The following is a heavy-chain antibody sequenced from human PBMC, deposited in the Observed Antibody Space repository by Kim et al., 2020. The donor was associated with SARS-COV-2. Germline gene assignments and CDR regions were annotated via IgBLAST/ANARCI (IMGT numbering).Heavy chain of an antibody. Sequence: DSVKGRFTISRDNSKNTLYLQMSSLRAEDTAVYYCVKDKLWLQWGGDLDYWGQGTLVTVSS. D-gene: IGHD5-12*01. V-gene: IGHV3-64D*09. CDR3: VKDKLWLQWGGDLDY. J-gene: IGHJ4*02.